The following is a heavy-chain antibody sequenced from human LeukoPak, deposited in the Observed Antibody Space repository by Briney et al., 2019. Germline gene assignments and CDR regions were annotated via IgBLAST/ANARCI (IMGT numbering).Heavy chain of an antibody. V-gene: IGHV3-30*02. Sequence: GGSLRLSCAASGFTFSSYGMHWVRQAPGKGLEWVAFIRYDGSNKYYADSVKGRFTISRDNSKNTLYLQMNSLRAEDTAVYYCAKDRSGRSGSYFDYWGQGTLVTVSS. CDR3: AKDRSGRSGSYFDY. J-gene: IGHJ4*02. CDR1: GFTFSSYG. D-gene: IGHD3-10*01. CDR2: IRYDGSNK.